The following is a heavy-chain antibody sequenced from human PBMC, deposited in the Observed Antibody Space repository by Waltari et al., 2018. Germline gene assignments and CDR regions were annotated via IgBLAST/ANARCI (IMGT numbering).Heavy chain of an antibody. V-gene: IGHV4-30-4*01. CDR3: ARGGGGYDKYYFDL. CDR1: GGSISRPYY. D-gene: IGHD5-12*01. CDR2: VYQSGST. Sequence: QVPLQESGPGPVKPSQTLTLTCNVSGGSISRPYYWSWIRQSPGKGLEWIGYVYQSGSTLYNTTLNNRVTMSVDRSKNQFSLRLTSLTAADTAVYFCARGGGGYDKYYFDLWGQGTLVTVSS. J-gene: IGHJ4*02.